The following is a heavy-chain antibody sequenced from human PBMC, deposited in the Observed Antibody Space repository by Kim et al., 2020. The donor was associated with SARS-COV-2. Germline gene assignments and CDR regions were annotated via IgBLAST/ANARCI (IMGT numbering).Heavy chain of an antibody. J-gene: IGHJ4*02. D-gene: IGHD3-9*01. CDR1: GGSISSGGYY. CDR3: ARVEGARRYYDILTGYYKAPVGSFDY. CDR2: IYYSGST. V-gene: IGHV4-31*03. Sequence: SETLSLTCTVSGGSISSGGYYWSWIRQHPGKGLEWIGYIYYSGSTYYNPSLKSRVTISVDTSKNQFSLKLSSVTAADTAVYYCARVEGARRYYDILTGYYKAPVGSFDYWGQGTLVTISS.